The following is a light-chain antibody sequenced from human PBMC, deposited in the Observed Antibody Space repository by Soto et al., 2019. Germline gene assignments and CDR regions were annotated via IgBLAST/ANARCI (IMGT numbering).Light chain of an antibody. V-gene: IGKV3-20*01. Sequence: EIVMTQSPATLSVSPGESATLSCRASRSLSSDYLAWYQQKPGQAPRLLFYDASRRATGIPDRFRGGGSGTDFTLTISSLEPEDFAVYYCQQYASSPGTFGQGTKVDIK. J-gene: IGKJ1*01. CDR3: QQYASSPGT. CDR1: RSLSSDY. CDR2: DAS.